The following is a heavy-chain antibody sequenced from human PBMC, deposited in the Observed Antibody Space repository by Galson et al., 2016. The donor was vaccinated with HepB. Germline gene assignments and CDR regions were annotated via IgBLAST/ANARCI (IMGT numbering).Heavy chain of an antibody. CDR3: ASVGYTKGWFDP. CDR1: GFTLTDYP. Sequence: SLRLCCAASGFTLTDYPMSWVRQAPGKGLEWVSVINSRGNSTYYADSAKGRFDISRDTSKNTLILQMNNLRDDDTAVYFCASVGYTKGWFDPWGQGTHVTVSS. J-gene: IGHJ5*02. D-gene: IGHD6-13*01. CDR2: INSRGNST. V-gene: IGHV3-23*01.